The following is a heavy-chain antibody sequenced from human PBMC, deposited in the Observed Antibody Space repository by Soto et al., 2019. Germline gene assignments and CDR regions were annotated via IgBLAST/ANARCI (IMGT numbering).Heavy chain of an antibody. V-gene: IGHV3-33*01. CDR1: GFTFSSYG. CDR3: AGGSYLSLDY. D-gene: IGHD1-26*01. Sequence: QVQLVESGGGVVQPGRSLRLSCAASGFTFSSYGMHWVRQAPGKGLEWVAVIWYDGSNKYYADSVKGRFTIARDNSKNTLYLQMNSLRAEDTAVYYCAGGSYLSLDYWGQGTLVTVSS. J-gene: IGHJ4*02. CDR2: IWYDGSNK.